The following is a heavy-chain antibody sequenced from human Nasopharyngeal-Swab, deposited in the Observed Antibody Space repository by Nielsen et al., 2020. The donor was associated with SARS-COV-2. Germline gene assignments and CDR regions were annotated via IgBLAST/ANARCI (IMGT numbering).Heavy chain of an antibody. CDR2: ISSSSSYI. D-gene: IGHD5-18*01. CDR1: GFTFSSYS. CDR3: ANGVNTAMGDWYFDL. J-gene: IGHJ2*01. V-gene: IGHV3-21*01. Sequence: GESLKISCAASGFTFSSYSMNWVRQAPGKGLEWVSSISSSSSYIYYADSVKGRFTISRDNSKNTLYLQMNSLRVEDTALYYCANGVNTAMGDWYFDLWGRGTLVTVSS.